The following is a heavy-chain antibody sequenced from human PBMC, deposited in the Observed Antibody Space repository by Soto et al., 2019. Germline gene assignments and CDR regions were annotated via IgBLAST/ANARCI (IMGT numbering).Heavy chain of an antibody. Sequence: GGSLRLSCAASGFTFSSYAMSWVRQAPGKGLEWVSAISGSGGSTYYADSVKGRFTISRDNSKNTLYLQMNSLRAEDTAVYYCAKGVMTQPRSDDAFDIWGQGTMVTVSS. CDR3: AKGVMTQPRSDDAFDI. D-gene: IGHD6-13*01. CDR1: GFTFSSYA. J-gene: IGHJ3*02. V-gene: IGHV3-23*01. CDR2: ISGSGGST.